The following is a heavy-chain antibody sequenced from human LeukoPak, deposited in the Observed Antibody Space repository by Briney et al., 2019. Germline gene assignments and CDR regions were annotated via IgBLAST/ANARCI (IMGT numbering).Heavy chain of an antibody. Sequence: SETLSLTCSVSGGSISSHYWSWIRQPPGKGLEWIGYIYYIGSTNYSPSLKSRVSISVDTSKNQFSLKLSSVTAADTAVYYCARVGYDILPQRVGYYFDYWGQGTLVTVSS. CDR2: IYYIGST. CDR3: ARVGYDILPQRVGYYFDY. V-gene: IGHV4-59*11. CDR1: GGSISSHY. J-gene: IGHJ4*02. D-gene: IGHD3-9*01.